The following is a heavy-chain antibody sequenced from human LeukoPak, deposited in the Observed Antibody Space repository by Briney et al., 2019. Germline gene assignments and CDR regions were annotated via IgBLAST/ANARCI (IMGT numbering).Heavy chain of an antibody. CDR2: IRGKTDGGTT. V-gene: IGHV3-15*05. CDR3: AIVDYYDFTQIGVQY. CDR1: GFTFINAW. J-gene: IGHJ1*01. D-gene: IGHD3-22*01. Sequence: RGSLRLSCAASGFTFINAWMSWVRQAPGKGLEWVGHIRGKTDGGTTDYAAPVKGRFTISKDDSENTLYLQMNSLRAEDTAVYYCAIVDYYDFTQIGVQYWGQGTLVTVSS.